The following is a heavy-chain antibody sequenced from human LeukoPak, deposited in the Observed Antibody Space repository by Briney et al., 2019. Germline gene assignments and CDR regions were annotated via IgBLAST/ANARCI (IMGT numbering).Heavy chain of an antibody. CDR1: GFTYSRHA. Sequence: GGSLRLSCAASGFTYSRHAMSGVRQAAGKGLQWVSTISDRGVSTYYADSVKGRFTISRDNSKNTLYMQMNSLRAGDTAVYYCAKDLSSSGFRIDYWGQGTLVTVSS. CDR2: ISDRGVST. V-gene: IGHV3-23*01. J-gene: IGHJ4*02. D-gene: IGHD6-19*01. CDR3: AKDLSSSGFRIDY.